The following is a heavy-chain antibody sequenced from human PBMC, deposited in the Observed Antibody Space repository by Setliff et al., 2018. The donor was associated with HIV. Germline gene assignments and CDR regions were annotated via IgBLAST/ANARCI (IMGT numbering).Heavy chain of an antibody. V-gene: IGHV1-69*05. CDR1: GGTFSSYA. J-gene: IGHJ6*01. CDR3: AREGDCSGGSCYYYYGMDV. Sequence: SVKVSCKASGGTFSSYAISWVRQAPGQELEWMGGIIPIFGTANYAQKFQGRVTITTDESTSTAYMELSSLRSEDTAVYYCAREGDCSGGSCYYYYGMDVWGQGTTVTVSS. CDR2: IIPIFGTA. D-gene: IGHD2-15*01.